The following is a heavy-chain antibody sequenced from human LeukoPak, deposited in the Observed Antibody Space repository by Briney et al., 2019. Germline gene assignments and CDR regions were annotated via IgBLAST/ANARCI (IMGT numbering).Heavy chain of an antibody. CDR3: ARDDYDFWSGYPQGAFDI. Sequence: GGSLRLSCAASGFTFSTYSMSWVRQAPGKGLGWVSFISSNSDYIYYADSVKGRFTISRDNSKNTLYLQMNSLRAEDTAVYYCARDDYDFWSGYPQGAFDIWGQGTMVTVSS. CDR1: GFTFSTYS. V-gene: IGHV3-21*01. D-gene: IGHD3-3*01. CDR2: ISSNSDYI. J-gene: IGHJ3*02.